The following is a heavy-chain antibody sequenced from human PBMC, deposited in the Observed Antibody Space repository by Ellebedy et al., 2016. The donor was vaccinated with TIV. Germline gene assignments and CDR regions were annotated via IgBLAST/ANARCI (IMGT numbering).Heavy chain of an antibody. D-gene: IGHD1-26*01. J-gene: IGHJ5*02. CDR2: INHSGST. CDR1: GGSFSGYY. Sequence: MPSETLSLTFAVHGGSFSGYYWSWIRQPPGKGLDWIGEINHSGSTNYNPSLTSRVTISVDTSKNQLSLKLSSVTAADTAVYYCARHCRYLAREDNWFDPWGQGTLVTVSS. CDR3: ARHCRYLAREDNWFDP. V-gene: IGHV4-34*01.